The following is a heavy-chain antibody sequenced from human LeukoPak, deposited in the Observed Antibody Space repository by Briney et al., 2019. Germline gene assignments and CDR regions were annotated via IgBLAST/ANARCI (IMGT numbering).Heavy chain of an antibody. V-gene: IGHV3-21*01. CDR1: GFTFSSYS. Sequence: GGSLRLSCAASGFTFSSYSMNWVRQAPGKGLEWVSSISSSSSYIYYADSVKGRFTISRDNSKNTLYLQMNSLRAEDTAVYYCAKDRARYSMEAPIDYWGQGTLVTVSS. CDR3: AKDRARYSMEAPIDY. CDR2: ISSSSSYI. J-gene: IGHJ4*02. D-gene: IGHD2/OR15-2a*01.